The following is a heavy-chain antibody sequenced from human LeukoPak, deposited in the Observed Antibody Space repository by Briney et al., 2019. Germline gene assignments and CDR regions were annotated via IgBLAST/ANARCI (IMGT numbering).Heavy chain of an antibody. J-gene: IGHJ5*02. D-gene: IGHD3-10*01. CDR3: ARDLSVLVRGVITS. CDR1: GFTVSSDY. V-gene: IGHV3-66*02. Sequence: GGSLRLSCAASGFTVSSDYMSWVRQAPGKGLEWVSVIYSGGSTYYADSVKGRFTISRDNSKNTLYLQVNSLRAEDTAVYYCARDLSVLVRGVITSWGQGTLVTVSS. CDR2: IYSGGST.